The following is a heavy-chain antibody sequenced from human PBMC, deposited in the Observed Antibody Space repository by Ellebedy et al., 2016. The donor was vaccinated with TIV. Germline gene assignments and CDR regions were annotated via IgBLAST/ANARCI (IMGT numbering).Heavy chain of an antibody. Sequence: ASVKVSXXASGYTFSSFDMIWVRQATGQGLEWMGWMNPNSGNTGDVQKFRGGVTLTSDSSKSTGYMEMYSLTSEDTGIYYCARATRNQLLPDIWGQGTLVTVSS. D-gene: IGHD2-15*01. CDR2: MNPNSGNT. CDR1: GYTFSSFD. J-gene: IGHJ4*02. V-gene: IGHV1-8*01. CDR3: ARATRNQLLPDI.